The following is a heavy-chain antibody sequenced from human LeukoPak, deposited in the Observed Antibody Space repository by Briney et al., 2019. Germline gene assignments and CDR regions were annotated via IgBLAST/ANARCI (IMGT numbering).Heavy chain of an antibody. D-gene: IGHD6-13*01. V-gene: IGHV1-18*01. CDR2: ISGYNGNT. Sequence: ASVKVSCKASGYTFTTYGISWVRQAPGQGLEWMGWISGYNGNTNYAQKFQGRVTITADKSTSTAYMELSSLRSEDTAVYYCARDLGQQQLVQYWFDPWGQGTLVTVSS. CDR1: GYTFTTYG. J-gene: IGHJ5*02. CDR3: ARDLGQQQLVQYWFDP.